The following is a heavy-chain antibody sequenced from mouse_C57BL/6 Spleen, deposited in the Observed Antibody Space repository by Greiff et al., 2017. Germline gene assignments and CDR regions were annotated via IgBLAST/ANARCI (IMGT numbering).Heavy chain of an antibody. J-gene: IGHJ4*01. Sequence: EVKLMESGGDLVKPGGSLNLSCAASGFTFSSYGMSWVRQTPDKRLEWVATISSGGSYTYYPDSVKGRFTISRDTAKNTLYLQMSSLKSEDTAMYYYARMRYYGSQSFMDYWGQGTSVTVAS. D-gene: IGHD1-1*01. CDR3: ARMRYYGSQSFMDY. CDR1: GFTFSSYG. CDR2: ISSGGSYT. V-gene: IGHV5-6*01.